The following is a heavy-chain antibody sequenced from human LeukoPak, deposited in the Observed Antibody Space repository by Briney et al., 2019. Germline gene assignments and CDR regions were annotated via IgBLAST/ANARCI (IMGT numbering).Heavy chain of an antibody. V-gene: IGHV3-23*01. CDR3: ANHDSGYFKGIDQ. CDR2: ISNSGSTT. J-gene: IGHJ4*02. D-gene: IGHD3-22*01. CDR1: GFTFGSSA. Sequence: GGSLRLSCAASGFTFGSSATSWVRQAPGKGLEWVSTISNSGSTTHYADSVRGRFTISRDNSKNTVCLQMNSLRAEDTAVYYCANHDSGYFKGIDQWGQGTLVTVSS.